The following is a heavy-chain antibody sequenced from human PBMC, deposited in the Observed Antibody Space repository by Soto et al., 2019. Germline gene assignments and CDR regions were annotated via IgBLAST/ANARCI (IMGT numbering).Heavy chain of an antibody. Sequence: SETLSLTCAVSGYSISSGYYWGWIRQPPGKGLEWIGSIYHSGSTYYNPSLKSRVTISVDTSKNQFSLKLSSVTAADTAVYYCAREDYDSSGYYYYYYGMDVWGQGTTVTVSS. D-gene: IGHD3-22*01. V-gene: IGHV4-38-2*02. J-gene: IGHJ6*02. CDR3: AREDYDSSGYYYYYYGMDV. CDR1: GYSISSGYY. CDR2: IYHSGST.